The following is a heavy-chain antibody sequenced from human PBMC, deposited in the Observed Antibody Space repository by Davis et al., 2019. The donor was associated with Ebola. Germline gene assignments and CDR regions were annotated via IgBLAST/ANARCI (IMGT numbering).Heavy chain of an antibody. Sequence: GESLKISCAASGFTFSSYAMHWVRQAPGKGLEWVAVISYDGSNKYYADSVKGRFTISRDNSKNTLYLQMNSLRAEDTAVYYCAREIDSGWTLDYWGQGSLVTVSS. J-gene: IGHJ4*02. V-gene: IGHV3-30*04. CDR1: GFTFSSYA. D-gene: IGHD6-19*01. CDR3: AREIDSGWTLDY. CDR2: ISYDGSNK.